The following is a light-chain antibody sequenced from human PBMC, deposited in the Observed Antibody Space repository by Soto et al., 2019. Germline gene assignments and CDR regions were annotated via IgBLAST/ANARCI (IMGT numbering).Light chain of an antibody. V-gene: IGLV2-14*01. CDR2: EVS. J-gene: IGLJ3*02. CDR1: SSDVGGYNY. Sequence: QSALTQPASVSGSPGQSITISCTGTSSDVGGYNYVSWYQQHPGKAPKLMIYEVSNRPSGXXXXFSGSKSGNTASLTISXXXXXXXXXXXXXSYTSSSTRVFGGGTKLTVL. CDR3: XSYTSSSTRV.